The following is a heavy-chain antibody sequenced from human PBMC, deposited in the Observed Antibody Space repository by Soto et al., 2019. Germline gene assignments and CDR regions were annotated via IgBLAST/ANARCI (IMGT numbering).Heavy chain of an antibody. CDR1: GFTFSSYW. Sequence: GGSLRLSCAASGFTFSSYWMSWVRQAPGKGLEWVANIKQDGSEKYYVDSVKGRFTISRDNAKNSLYLQMNSLRAEDTAVHYCGRDPFPVIAAVGTDYWSKETLVTVPS. V-gene: IGHV3-7*05. J-gene: IGHJ4*02. CDR3: GRDPFPVIAAVGTDY. D-gene: IGHD6-13*01. CDR2: IKQDGSEK.